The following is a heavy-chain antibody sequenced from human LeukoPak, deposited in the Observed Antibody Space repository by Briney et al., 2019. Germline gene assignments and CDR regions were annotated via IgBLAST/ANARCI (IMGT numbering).Heavy chain of an antibody. CDR2: ISGSGGST. Sequence: PGGSLRLSCAASGFTFSIYAMSWVRQAPGKGLEWLSAISGSGGSTYYADSVKGRFTISRDNCTNTLYLQMNSLRAEDTAVYYCAKAPTRSEGFDYWGQGTLVTVSS. CDR1: GFTFSIYA. J-gene: IGHJ4*02. V-gene: IGHV3-23*01. CDR3: AKAPTRSEGFDY.